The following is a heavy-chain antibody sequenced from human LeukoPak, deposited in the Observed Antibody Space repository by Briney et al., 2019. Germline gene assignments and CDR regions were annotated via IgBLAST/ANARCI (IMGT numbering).Heavy chain of an antibody. CDR2: INPNRGGT. CDR3: ARIYRSSWFDY. CDR1: GYTFTGYY. J-gene: IGHJ4*02. D-gene: IGHD6-13*01. Sequence: ASVKVSCKASGYTFTGYYIHWVRQAPGQGLEWMGWINPNRGGTNYAQKFQGRVTMTRDTSSNTAYMELSRLRSDDTAVFYCARIYRSSWFDYWGPGTLVTVSS. V-gene: IGHV1-2*02.